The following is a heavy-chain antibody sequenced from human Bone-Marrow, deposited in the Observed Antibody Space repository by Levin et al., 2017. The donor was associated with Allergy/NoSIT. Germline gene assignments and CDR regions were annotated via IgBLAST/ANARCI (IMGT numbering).Heavy chain of an antibody. Sequence: SQTLSLTCTVSNYSISDGHYWGWIRQPPGKGLEWFGSINHSGSTYYNPSLKSRVTISVDTSKNQFSLKLSSVTAADTAVYYCARAGRYDYWGQGTLVTVSS. CDR2: INHSGST. V-gene: IGHV4-38-2*02. J-gene: IGHJ4*02. CDR3: ARAGRYDY. CDR1: NYSISDGHY. D-gene: IGHD3-9*01.